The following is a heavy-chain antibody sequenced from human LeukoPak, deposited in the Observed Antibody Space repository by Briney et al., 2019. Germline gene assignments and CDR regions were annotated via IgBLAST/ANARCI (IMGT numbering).Heavy chain of an antibody. CDR1: GFTVSSKY. J-gene: IGHJ4*02. D-gene: IGHD1-26*01. Sequence: GGSLRLSCAASGFTVSSKYMSWVRQAPGKWLEWVSVIYSDGSTYYADSVKGRFTISRDNSKNTLYLQMNSLRAEDTAVYYCASHGGIYLPFDYWGQGTLVTVSS. CDR3: ASHGGIYLPFDY. CDR2: IYSDGST. V-gene: IGHV3-53*01.